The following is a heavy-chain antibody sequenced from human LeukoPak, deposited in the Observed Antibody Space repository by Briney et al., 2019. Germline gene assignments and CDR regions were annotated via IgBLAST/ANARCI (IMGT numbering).Heavy chain of an antibody. Sequence: GGSLRLSCVASGFTFSDAWMHWVRQAPGKGLEWVGRIKSKTDGGARDYAAPVKGRFTISRDDSRHTLYLQMIGLKAEDTAVYYCAKDPEYCSSTSCYHSTGDYWGQGTLVTVSS. V-gene: IGHV3-15*07. CDR1: GFTFSDAW. CDR2: IKSKTDGGAR. J-gene: IGHJ4*02. CDR3: AKDPEYCSSTSCYHSTGDY. D-gene: IGHD2-2*01.